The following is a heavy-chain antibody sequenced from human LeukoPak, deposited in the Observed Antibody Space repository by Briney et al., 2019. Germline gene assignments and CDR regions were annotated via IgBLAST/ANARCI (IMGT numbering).Heavy chain of an antibody. J-gene: IGHJ6*03. D-gene: IGHD3-3*01. CDR2: IYTSGST. V-gene: IGHV4-61*02. CDR3: AREIFYYYYYMDV. Sequence: PSETLSLTCTVSGGSISSGSYYWSWIRQPAGKGLEWIGRIYTSGSTNYNPSLKSRVTISVDTSKNQFSLKLSSVTAEDTALYYCAREIFYYYYYMDVWGKGTTVTVSS. CDR1: GGSISSGSYY.